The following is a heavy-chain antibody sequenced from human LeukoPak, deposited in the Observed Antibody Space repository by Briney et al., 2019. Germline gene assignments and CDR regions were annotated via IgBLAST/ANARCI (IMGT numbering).Heavy chain of an antibody. CDR2: ISSSSSYI. D-gene: IGHD6-19*01. CDR1: GFTFSSYS. V-gene: IGHV3-21*01. Sequence: GGSLRLSCAASGFTFSSYSMNWVRQAPGKGLEWVSSISSSSSYIYYADSVKGRFTISRDNAKNSLYLQMNSLRAEDAAVYYCARANTWLSGWFDYWGQGTLVTVFS. CDR3: ARANTWLSGWFDY. J-gene: IGHJ4*02.